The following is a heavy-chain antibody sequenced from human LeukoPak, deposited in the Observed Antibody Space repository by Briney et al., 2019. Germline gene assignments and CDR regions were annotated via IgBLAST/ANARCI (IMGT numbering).Heavy chain of an antibody. D-gene: IGHD5-18*01. CDR1: GYTFTSY. V-gene: IGHV1-3*03. CDR3: ARGYSYGLLDY. J-gene: IGHJ4*02. CDR2: INAGNGNT. Sequence: ASVKVSCKASGYTFTSYWVRQAPGQRLEWMGWINAGNGNTKYSQEFQGRVTTTRDTSASTAYMELSSLRSEDMAVYYCARGYSYGLLDYWGQGTLVTVSS.